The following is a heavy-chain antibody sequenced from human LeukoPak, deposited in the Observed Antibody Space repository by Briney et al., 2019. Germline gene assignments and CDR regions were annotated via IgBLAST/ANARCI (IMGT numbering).Heavy chain of an antibody. V-gene: IGHV3-30*02. CDR2: IRYDGSNK. D-gene: IGHD3-10*01. J-gene: IGHJ4*02. Sequence: GGSLRLSCAASGFTFSSYGMHWVRQAPGKGLEWVAFIRYDGSNKYYADSVKGRFTISRDNSKNTLYLQMNSLRAEDTAVYYCAKATLVRGVITHFDYWGQGTLATVSS. CDR1: GFTFSSYG. CDR3: AKATLVRGVITHFDY.